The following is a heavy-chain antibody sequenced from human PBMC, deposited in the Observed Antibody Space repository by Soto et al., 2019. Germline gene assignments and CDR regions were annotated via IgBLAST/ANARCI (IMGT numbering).Heavy chain of an antibody. CDR1: GFTFSSYS. Sequence: VQLVESGGGLVQPGGSLRLSCAASGFTFSSYSMNWVRQAPGKGLEWVSYISSSSSTIYYTDSVKGRFTISRDNAKNSRYLQMNSLRAEDTAVYYCARANYYGSPGDFDYWGQGTLVTVSS. D-gene: IGHD3-10*01. CDR2: ISSSSSTI. J-gene: IGHJ4*02. V-gene: IGHV3-48*01. CDR3: ARANYYGSPGDFDY.